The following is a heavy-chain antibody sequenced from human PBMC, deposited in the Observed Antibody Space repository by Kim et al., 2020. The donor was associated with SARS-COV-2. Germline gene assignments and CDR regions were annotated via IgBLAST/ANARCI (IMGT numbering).Heavy chain of an antibody. CDR2: ISTGGDT. CDR3: GREGRVDGVLGVLHH. Sequence: GGSLRLSCAASGFSFSSYDMHWVRQTVGDRPEWVSGISTGGDTYYLGSVKGRFTISRENARNTLYLQMNSLRVGDTAVYYCGREGRVDGVLGVLHHWGQGTVVTVSS. D-gene: IGHD4-17*01. CDR1: GFSFSSYD. J-gene: IGHJ3*01. V-gene: IGHV3-13*01.